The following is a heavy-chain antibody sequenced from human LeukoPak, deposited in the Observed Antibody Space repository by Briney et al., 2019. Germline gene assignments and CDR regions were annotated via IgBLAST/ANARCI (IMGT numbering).Heavy chain of an antibody. J-gene: IGHJ4*02. CDR3: SRHTGYNWKDGIDY. D-gene: IGHD1-20*01. CDR1: GGTFRSYV. V-gene: IGHV1-69*05. Sequence: GASVKVSCKASGGTFRSYVVSWVRLAPGQGLEWMGGIIPIFGASKYAQKFQGRVTISTDESTSTAYMELSSLRSEDTAVYYCSRHTGYNWKDGIDYWGRGTLVTVSS. CDR2: IIPIFGAS.